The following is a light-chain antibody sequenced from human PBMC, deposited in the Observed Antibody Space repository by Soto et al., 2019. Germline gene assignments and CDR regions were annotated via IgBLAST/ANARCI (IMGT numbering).Light chain of an antibody. CDR1: SSNIGSNT. J-gene: IGLJ2*01. CDR2: SNN. V-gene: IGLV1-44*01. Sequence: QSVLTQPPSASGTPGQRVTISCSGSSSNIGSNTVNWYQQLPGTAPQLLIYSNNQRPSGVPDRFSGSKSGTSASLAISGLPSEDGADYYCAAWDDRLNAVVFGGGTKLTVL. CDR3: AAWDDRLNAVV.